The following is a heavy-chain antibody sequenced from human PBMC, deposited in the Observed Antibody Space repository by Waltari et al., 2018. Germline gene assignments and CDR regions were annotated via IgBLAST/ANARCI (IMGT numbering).Heavy chain of an antibody. Sequence: EVQLVESGGGLVEPGGSLTLSCAASGFTFNNPWMSWARQAPGKGLEWVGFIKTKADGGTTYYSAPVKGRFTISRDDSKNTLYLQMNSLKTDDTAVYFCSIWGGNYWGQGTVVTVSS. V-gene: IGHV3-15*01. J-gene: IGHJ4*02. CDR1: GFTFNNPW. D-gene: IGHD1-26*01. CDR3: SIWGGNY. CDR2: IKTKADGGTT.